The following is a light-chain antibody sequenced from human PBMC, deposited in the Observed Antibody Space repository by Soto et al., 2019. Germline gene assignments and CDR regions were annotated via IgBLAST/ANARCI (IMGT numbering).Light chain of an antibody. CDR2: DAS. CDR1: QDIDQF. V-gene: IGKV1-33*01. Sequence: DIEVPRCRSSLPACVGDSVTITGQAGQDIDQFLNWFQQKPGKAPKLLIYDASNLETGVPSRFSASGSGTDFTFTISSLQPEDIAKYYCQQYVNLPLTFGQGTRLE. J-gene: IGKJ5*01. CDR3: QQYVNLPLT.